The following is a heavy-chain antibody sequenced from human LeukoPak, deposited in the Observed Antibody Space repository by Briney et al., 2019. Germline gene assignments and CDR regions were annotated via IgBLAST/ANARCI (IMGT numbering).Heavy chain of an antibody. V-gene: IGHV1-2*02. CDR1: GYTFTGYY. CDR3: ARVQAMIVVASYYFDY. Sequence: ASVKVSCKASGYTFTGYYMHWVRQAPGQGLEWMGWINPNSGGTNYAQKVQGRVTMTRDTSISTAYMELSRLRSDDTAVYYCARVQAMIVVASYYFDYWGQGTLVTVSS. CDR2: INPNSGGT. D-gene: IGHD3-22*01. J-gene: IGHJ4*02.